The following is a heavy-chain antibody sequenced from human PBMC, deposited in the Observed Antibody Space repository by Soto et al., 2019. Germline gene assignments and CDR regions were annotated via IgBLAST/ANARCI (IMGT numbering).Heavy chain of an antibody. CDR1: GGSISSGDYY. J-gene: IGHJ6*02. Sequence: QVQLQESGPGLVKPSQTLSLTCTVSGGSISSGDYYWSWIRQPPGKGLEWIGYIYYSGSTYYNPSLKSRVTISVDTSKNQFSLKLSSVTAADTSVYYCARDPTVTPLPYYYDGMDVWGQGTTVTVSS. CDR3: ARDPTVTPLPYYYDGMDV. CDR2: IYYSGST. V-gene: IGHV4-30-4*01. D-gene: IGHD4-4*01.